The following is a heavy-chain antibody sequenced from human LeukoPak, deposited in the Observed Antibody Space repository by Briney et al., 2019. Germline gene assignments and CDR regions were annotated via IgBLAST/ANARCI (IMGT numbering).Heavy chain of an antibody. CDR3: ARGVPAKY. J-gene: IGHJ4*02. V-gene: IGHV3-33*01. Sequence: GGSLRLSCAASGFTFSSFAMHWVRQAPGKGLEWVALIWTDGSHQYYADSVKGRFTISRDNSKNTLYLQMASLRAEDTAVYHCARGVPAKYWGQGTLVTVSS. CDR2: IWTDGSHQ. D-gene: IGHD6-25*01. CDR1: GFTFSSFA.